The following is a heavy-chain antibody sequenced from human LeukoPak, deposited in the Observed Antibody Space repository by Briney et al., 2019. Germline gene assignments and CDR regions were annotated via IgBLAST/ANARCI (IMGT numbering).Heavy chain of an antibody. V-gene: IGHV6-1*01. CDR2: TYYRSKWFN. J-gene: IGHJ2*01. D-gene: IGHD6-19*01. CDR3: VREGVAGHWYFDL. CDR1: GDSVSSNSAA. Sequence: SQTLSLTCAISGDSVSSNSAAWNWIRQSPSRGLKWLGRTYYRSKWFNDYAVSVKSRITVNTDTSKNQLSLQLNSVTPEDTAVYYCVREGVAGHWYFDLWGRGTLVTVSS.